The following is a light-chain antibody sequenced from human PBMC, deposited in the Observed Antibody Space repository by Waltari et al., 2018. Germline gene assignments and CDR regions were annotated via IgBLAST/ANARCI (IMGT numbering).Light chain of an antibody. V-gene: IGKV1-5*03. J-gene: IGKJ1*01. CDR1: QSSGRW. Sequence: DIQMTQSPSTLSASVGDSATVTCRDSQSSGRWLDWYQKRPGKVPKLLIYKASTLESGVPSRFSGSGSGTEFTLTISSLQTDDFATYFCHNYDSFPWTFGQGTKVEIK. CDR2: KAS. CDR3: HNYDSFPWT.